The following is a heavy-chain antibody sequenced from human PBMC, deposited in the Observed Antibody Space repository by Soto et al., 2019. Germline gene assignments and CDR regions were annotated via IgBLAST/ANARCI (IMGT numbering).Heavy chain of an antibody. J-gene: IGHJ3*02. V-gene: IGHV4-59*01. Sequence: SETLSLTCTVSGGSISSYYWSWIRQPPGKGLEWIGYIYYSGSTNYNPSLKSRVTISVDTSRNQFSLKLSSVTAADTAVYYCAREGTKRWLQLRAFDIWGQGTMVT. CDR1: GGSISSYY. CDR3: AREGTKRWLQLRAFDI. D-gene: IGHD5-12*01. CDR2: IYYSGST.